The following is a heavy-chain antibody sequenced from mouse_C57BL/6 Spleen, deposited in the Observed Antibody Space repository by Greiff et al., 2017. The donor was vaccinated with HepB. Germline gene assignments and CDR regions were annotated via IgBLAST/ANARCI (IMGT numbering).Heavy chain of an antibody. J-gene: IGHJ3*01. V-gene: IGHV14-1*01. CDR1: GFTFTDYY. D-gene: IGHD2-3*01. CDR2: IDPEDGDT. CDR3: TADGYYEFAY. Sequence: EVKLMESGAELVRPGASVKLSCTASGFTFTDYYMHWVKQRPEQGLEWIGRIDPEDGDTEYAPKFQGKATMTADTSSNTAYLQLSSLASEDTAVSYCTADGYYEFAYWGQGTLVTVSA.